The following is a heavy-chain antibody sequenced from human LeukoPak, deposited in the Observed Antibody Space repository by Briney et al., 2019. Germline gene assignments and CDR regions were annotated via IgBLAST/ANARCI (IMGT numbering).Heavy chain of an antibody. CDR1: GSPFDDYA. J-gene: IGHJ4*02. CDR3: AKDTDYDSSGGFDY. V-gene: IGHV3-9*03. CDR2: ISWNSGSI. D-gene: IGHD3-22*01. Sequence: PGRSLRLSCAASGSPFDDYAMHWVRQAPGKGLEWVSGISWNSGSICYADSVKGRFTISRDNAKNSLYLQMNSLRAEDMALYYCAKDTDYDSSGGFDYWGQGTLVTVSS.